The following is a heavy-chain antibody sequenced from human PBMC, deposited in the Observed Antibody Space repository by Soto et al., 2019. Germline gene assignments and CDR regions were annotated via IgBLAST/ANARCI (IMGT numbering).Heavy chain of an antibody. J-gene: IGHJ4*02. V-gene: IGHV4-59*01. D-gene: IGHD6-13*01. Sequence: VQLQESGPGLVKPSETLSLTCTVSGGSISSYYWTWIRQPPGKGLEWVGYVYYSGTTYYNPSLQSRVTISVDTSKNQFSLKVKSVTAADTAIYYCARAGSTWPYFFDYWGQGSLVTVSS. CDR3: ARAGSTWPYFFDY. CDR2: VYYSGTT. CDR1: GGSISSYY.